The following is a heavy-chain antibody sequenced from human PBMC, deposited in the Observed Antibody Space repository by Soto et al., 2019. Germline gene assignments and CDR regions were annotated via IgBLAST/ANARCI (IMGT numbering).Heavy chain of an antibody. CDR1: GGSISSGGYS. Sequence: SETLSLTCAVSGGSISSGGYSWSWIRQPPGKGLEWIGYIYHSGSTYYDPSLKSRVTISVDRSKNQFSLKLSSVTAADTAVYYCARVVHAELRWFDPWGQGTLVTVSS. D-gene: IGHD1-7*01. J-gene: IGHJ5*02. V-gene: IGHV4-30-2*01. CDR2: IYHSGST. CDR3: ARVVHAELRWFDP.